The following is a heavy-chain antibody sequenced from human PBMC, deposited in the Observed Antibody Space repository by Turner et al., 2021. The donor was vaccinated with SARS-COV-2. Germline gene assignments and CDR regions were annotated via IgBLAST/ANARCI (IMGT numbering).Heavy chain of an antibody. CDR2: INPSGDTT. Sequence: QVQLVQSGAEVKKPGASVQVSCKASGYTFNSNYMHWVRQAPGQGLEWMGIINPSGDTTGYAQKFQGRVTMTRDTSTSTVYMELSSLRSEDTAVYYCASPIQVGATLGGESWGQGTLVTVSS. CDR3: ASPIQVGATLGGES. D-gene: IGHD1-26*01. J-gene: IGHJ4*02. CDR1: GYTFNSNY. V-gene: IGHV1-46*02.